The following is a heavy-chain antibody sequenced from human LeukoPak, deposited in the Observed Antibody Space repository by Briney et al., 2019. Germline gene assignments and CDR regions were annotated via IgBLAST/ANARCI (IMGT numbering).Heavy chain of an antibody. V-gene: IGHV3-9*01. D-gene: IGHD6-25*01. CDR2: ISWNSGSI. CDR3: ARVLTARSGGYDAFDI. J-gene: IGHJ3*02. CDR1: GFTFDDYA. Sequence: GGSLRLSCAASGFTFDDYAMHWVRQAPGKGLEWVSGISWNSGSIGYADSVKGRFTISRDNAKNSLYLQMNSLRAEDTALYYCARVLTARSGGYDAFDIWGQGTLVTVSS.